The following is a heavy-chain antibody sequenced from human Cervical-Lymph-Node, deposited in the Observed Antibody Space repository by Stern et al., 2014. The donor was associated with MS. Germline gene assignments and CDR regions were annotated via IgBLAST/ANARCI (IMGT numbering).Heavy chain of an antibody. D-gene: IGHD2-2*01. V-gene: IGHV3-74*01. J-gene: IGHJ3*02. CDR2: INADGSST. CDR1: GFTFSSYW. CDR3: ARIYCSSTSCYLHAFDI. Sequence: EVQLVESGGCLVQPGGSLRLSCAASGFTFSSYWMYWVRQAPGKGLVWVSRINADGSSTRYADSVKGRFTISRDNAKNTLYLQMNNLGAEDTAVYYCARIYCSSTSCYLHAFDIWGQGTMVTVSS.